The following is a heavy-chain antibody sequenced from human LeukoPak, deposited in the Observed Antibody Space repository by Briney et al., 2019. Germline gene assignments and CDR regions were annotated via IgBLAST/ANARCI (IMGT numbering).Heavy chain of an antibody. D-gene: IGHD1-1*01. J-gene: IGHJ5*02. CDR2: IYTSGST. CDR3: ARGGQLERRLRNWFDP. V-gene: IGHV4-61*02. Sequence: SETLSLTCTVSGGSISSGSYYWSWIRQPAGKGLEWIGRIYTSGSTNYNPSLKSRVTISVDTSKNQFSLKLSSVTAADTAVYYCARGGQLERRLRNWFDPWGQGTLVTVSS. CDR1: GGSISSGSYY.